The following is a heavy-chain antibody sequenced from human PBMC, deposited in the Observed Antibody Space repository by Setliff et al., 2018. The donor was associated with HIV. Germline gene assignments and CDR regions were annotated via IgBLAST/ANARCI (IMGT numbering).Heavy chain of an antibody. CDR1: GGSISSSDW. Sequence: LSLTCAVPGGSISSSDWWSWVXQPPGKGLEWIWEIHHSGSTNYNPSLKSRVTISVDKSKTQFSLKLSSVTAADTAVYYCAREKRYSYGSDWFDPWGQGTPVTAPQ. CDR3: AREKRYSYGSDWFDP. D-gene: IGHD5-18*01. J-gene: IGHJ5*02. V-gene: IGHV4-4*02. CDR2: IHHSGST.